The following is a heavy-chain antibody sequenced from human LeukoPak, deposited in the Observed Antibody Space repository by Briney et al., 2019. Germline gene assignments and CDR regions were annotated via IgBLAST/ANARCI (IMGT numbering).Heavy chain of an antibody. V-gene: IGHV3-74*01. CDR1: GLTFSTYW. J-gene: IGHJ4*02. D-gene: IGHD6-13*01. Sequence: GGSLRLSCAASGLTFSTYWMHWVRQAPGKGLVWVSRINGDGSLSYADSVKGRFTISRDNTKNMLYLQMNSPRAEDTAVYYCAGGASSTVHYWGQGTLVTVSS. CDR2: INGDGSL. CDR3: AGGASSTVHY.